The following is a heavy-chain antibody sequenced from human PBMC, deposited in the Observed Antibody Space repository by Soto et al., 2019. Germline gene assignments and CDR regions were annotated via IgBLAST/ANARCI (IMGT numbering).Heavy chain of an antibody. CDR2: ISSGSTI. CDR1: GFTFSSYE. Sequence: GSLRLSCAASGFTFSSYEMNWVRQAPGEGLEWVSYISSGSTIYYADSVKGRFTISRDNAKNSLYLQMNSLRAEDTAVYYCARDLRIQLHYYGMDVWGQGTTVTVSS. D-gene: IGHD5-18*01. V-gene: IGHV3-48*03. J-gene: IGHJ6*02. CDR3: ARDLRIQLHYYGMDV.